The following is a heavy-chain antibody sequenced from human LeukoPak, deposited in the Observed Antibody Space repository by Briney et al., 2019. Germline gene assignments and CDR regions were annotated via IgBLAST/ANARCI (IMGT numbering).Heavy chain of an antibody. V-gene: IGHV3-21*01. D-gene: IGHD3-10*01. CDR2: ISSSSSYI. CDR1: GFTFSSYS. Sequence: PGGSLRLSCAASGFTFSSYSMNWVRQAPGKGLEWVSSISSSSSYIYYADSVKGRFTISRDNAKNSLYLQMNSLRAEDSAVYYCARDRYITMVRGVIQDYWGQGTLVTVSS. CDR3: ARDRYITMVRGVIQDY. J-gene: IGHJ4*02.